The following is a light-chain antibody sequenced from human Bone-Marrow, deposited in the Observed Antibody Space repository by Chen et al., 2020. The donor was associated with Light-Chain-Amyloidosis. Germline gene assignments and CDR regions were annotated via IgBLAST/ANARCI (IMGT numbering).Light chain of an antibody. J-gene: IGLJ3*02. CDR2: DDR. Sequence: SYWLTQPSSVSVAPGQTATIACGGNNIGSTSVHWYQQTPGQAPLLAVYDDRDRPSGIPERLSGSNSGNTATLTISRVEAGDEADYYCQVWDRSSDRPVFGGGTKLTVL. CDR1: NIGSTS. V-gene: IGLV3-21*02. CDR3: QVWDRSSDRPV.